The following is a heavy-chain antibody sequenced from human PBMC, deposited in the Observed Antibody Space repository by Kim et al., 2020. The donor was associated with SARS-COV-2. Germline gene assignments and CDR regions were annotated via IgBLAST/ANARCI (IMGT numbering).Heavy chain of an antibody. CDR1: GGSIRSGSLY. J-gene: IGHJ2*01. CDR2: VNYRGST. D-gene: IGHD1-20*01. Sequence: SETLSLTCSVSGGSIRSGSLYWGWIRQPPGKGLEWIGCVNYRGSTDYNPSLKSRVSISVDTSENQFSLRLNSLTGADTAAYYCARLFFISGMRGYFALWG. V-gene: IGHV4-39*01. CDR3: ARLFFISGMRGYFAL.